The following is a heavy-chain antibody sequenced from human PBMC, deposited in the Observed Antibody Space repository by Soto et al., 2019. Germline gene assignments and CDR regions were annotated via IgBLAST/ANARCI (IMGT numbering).Heavy chain of an antibody. CDR2: ISGSGGST. D-gene: IGHD6-13*01. J-gene: IGHJ4*02. V-gene: IGHV3-23*01. CDR3: AKAVQLVLDY. Sequence: GSLRLSCAASGFTFRNYVMSWVRQAPGKGLQWVSAISGSGGSTYYADSVKGRFTISRDNSKNTLYLQMNSLRAEDTAVYYCAKAVQLVLDYWGQGTLVTVSS. CDR1: GFTFRNYV.